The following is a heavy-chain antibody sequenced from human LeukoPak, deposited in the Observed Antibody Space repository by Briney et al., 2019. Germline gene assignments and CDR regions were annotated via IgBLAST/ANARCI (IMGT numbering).Heavy chain of an antibody. J-gene: IGHJ4*02. V-gene: IGHV3-30*18. CDR3: AKDLGWLLYYFDY. CDR2: ISYDGSNK. Sequence: PGGSLRLSCAASGFTFSSYGMHWVRQAPGKGLEWVAVISYDGSNKYYADSVKGRFTISRDNSKNTLYLQMNSLRAEDTAVYYCAKDLGWLLYYFDYWGQGTLVTASS. D-gene: IGHD5-12*01. CDR1: GFTFSSYG.